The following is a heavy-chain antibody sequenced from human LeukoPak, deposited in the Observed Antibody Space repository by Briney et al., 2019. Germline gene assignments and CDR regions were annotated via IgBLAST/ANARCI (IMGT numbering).Heavy chain of an antibody. J-gene: IGHJ4*02. V-gene: IGHV1-46*01. CDR3: ARDPSNTSGWHAYFDF. CDR2: INPGGGST. Sequence: GASVKVSCKASGYTFTNHYMHWVRQAPGQGLEWMGIINPGGGSTSYPQKFQGRLTMTRDTSTSTAYMELRSLRSDDTAIYYCARDPSNTSGWHAYFDFWGQGTLVTVSS. D-gene: IGHD6-19*01. CDR1: GYTFTNHY.